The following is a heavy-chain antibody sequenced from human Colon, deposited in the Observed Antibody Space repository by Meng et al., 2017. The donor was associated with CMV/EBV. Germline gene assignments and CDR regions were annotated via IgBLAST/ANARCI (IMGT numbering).Heavy chain of an antibody. V-gene: IGHV4-4*02. CDR3: ARETSGWSTGIDY. CDR1: GGSISSSNW. J-gene: IGHJ4*02. Sequence: SETLSLTCAVSGGSISSSNWWSWVRQPPGKGLEWIGEIYHSGSTNYNPSLKSRLTIEMDTSRNQFSLKLTSVSAADTAMYYCARETSGWSTGIDYWGQGTLVTVSS. D-gene: IGHD6-19*01. CDR2: IYHSGST.